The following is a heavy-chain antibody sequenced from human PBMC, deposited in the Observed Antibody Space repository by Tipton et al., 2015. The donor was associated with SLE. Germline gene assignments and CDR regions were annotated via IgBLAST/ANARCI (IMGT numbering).Heavy chain of an antibody. CDR1: GGSISSSNYY. CDR2: IYTSGST. Sequence: LSCTVSGGSISSSNYYWSWIRQPAGKGLEWIGRIYTSGSTNYNPSLKSRVTISVDTSKNQFSLKLSSVTAADTAVYCCARDRGDSWGVHFDYWGQGTLVTVSS. V-gene: IGHV4-61*02. CDR3: ARDRGDSWGVHFDY. J-gene: IGHJ4*02. D-gene: IGHD3-10*01.